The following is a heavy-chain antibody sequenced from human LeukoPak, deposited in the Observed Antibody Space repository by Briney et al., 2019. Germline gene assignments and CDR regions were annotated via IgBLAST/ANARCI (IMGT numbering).Heavy chain of an antibody. CDR3: AKDKGRWLLRAYFDY. CDR2: ISWNSGSI. CDR1: GFTFDDYA. D-gene: IGHD5-24*01. V-gene: IGHV3-9*03. J-gene: IGHJ4*02. Sequence: GGSLRLSCAASGFTFDDYAMHWVRQAPGKGLEWVSGISWNSGSIGYADSVKGRFTISRDNAKNSLYLQMNSLRAEDMALYYCAKDKGRWLLRAYFDYWGQGTLVTVSS.